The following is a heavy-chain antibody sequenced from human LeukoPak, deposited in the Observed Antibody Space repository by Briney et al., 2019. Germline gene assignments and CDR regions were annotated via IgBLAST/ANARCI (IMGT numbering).Heavy chain of an antibody. D-gene: IGHD3-22*01. Sequence: GGSLRLSCAASGFTFSSYAMSWVRQAPGKGLEWVSAISGSGGSTYYADSVEGRFTISRDNSKNTLYLQMNSLRAEDTAVYYCAKDSPVSLYYYDSSGYYSNWGQGTLVTVSS. J-gene: IGHJ4*02. CDR3: AKDSPVSLYYYDSSGYYSN. CDR2: ISGSGGST. V-gene: IGHV3-23*01. CDR1: GFTFSSYA.